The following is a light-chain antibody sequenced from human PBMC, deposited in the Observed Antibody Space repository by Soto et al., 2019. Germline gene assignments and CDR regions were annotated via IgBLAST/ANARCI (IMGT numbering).Light chain of an antibody. Sequence: DIQMTQSPSSLSASVGDRVTITCRASQSISSYLNWYQQKPGKAPKLLIYAASSLQSGVPSRFSCSGSGTDFTLTISSLQPEDFATYNCQQSYSTLALTFGGGTKVEIK. J-gene: IGKJ4*01. CDR3: QQSYSTLALT. CDR1: QSISSY. CDR2: AAS. V-gene: IGKV1-39*01.